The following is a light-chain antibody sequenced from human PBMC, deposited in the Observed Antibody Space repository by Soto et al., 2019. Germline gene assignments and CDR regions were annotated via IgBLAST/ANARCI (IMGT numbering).Light chain of an antibody. CDR3: QQYNSYALFT. Sequence: DIQMTQSPSTLSASVGDRVTITCRASQNINIWLAWYQQKPGKAPKLLIYQASTLESGVPSRFSGSGSGTEFTLTISSLQPDDFATYYCQQYNSYALFTFGPGTKVDS. J-gene: IGKJ3*01. CDR1: QNINIW. CDR2: QAS. V-gene: IGKV1-5*03.